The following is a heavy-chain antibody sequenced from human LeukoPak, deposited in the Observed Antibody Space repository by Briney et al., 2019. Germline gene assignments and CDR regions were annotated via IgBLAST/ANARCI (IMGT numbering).Heavy chain of an antibody. V-gene: IGHV1-46*01. CDR1: GYTFTNYY. D-gene: IGHD2-2*01. J-gene: IGHJ4*02. CDR2: INPSGSNS. Sequence: ASVKVSCKASGYTFTNYYMHWVRRAPGQGLEWMGIINPSGSNSTYAQKFQGRVTTTRDTSTSTVYMELSSLRFEDTAVYYCARSGSSTSCPRDYWGQGTLVTVAS. CDR3: ARSGSSTSCPRDY.